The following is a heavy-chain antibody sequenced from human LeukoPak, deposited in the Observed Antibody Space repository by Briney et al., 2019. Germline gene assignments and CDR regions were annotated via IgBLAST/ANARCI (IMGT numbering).Heavy chain of an antibody. CDR2: INHSGST. CDR1: GGSFSGYY. D-gene: IGHD6-13*01. Sequence: PSETLSLTCAVYGGSFSGYYWSWIRQPPGKGLEWIGEINHSGSTNYNPPLKSRVTIPVDTSKNQFSLKLSSVTAADTAVCYCARRAYSSSWYGRYNWFDPWGQGTLVTVSS. V-gene: IGHV4-34*01. CDR3: ARRAYSSSWYGRYNWFDP. J-gene: IGHJ5*02.